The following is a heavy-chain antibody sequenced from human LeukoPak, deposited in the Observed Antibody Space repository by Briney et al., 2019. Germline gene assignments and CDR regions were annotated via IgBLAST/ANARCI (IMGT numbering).Heavy chain of an antibody. CDR3: AREEGDYYDSSGYYYTEYFQH. J-gene: IGHJ1*01. Sequence: ASVKVSCKASGYTFTSYYMHWVRQAPGQGLEWMGWINPNSGGTSYAQKFQGRVTMTRDTSISTAYMELSRLRSDDTAVYYCAREEGDYYDSSGYYYTEYFQHWGQGTLVTVSS. V-gene: IGHV1-2*02. CDR2: INPNSGGT. D-gene: IGHD3-22*01. CDR1: GYTFTSYY.